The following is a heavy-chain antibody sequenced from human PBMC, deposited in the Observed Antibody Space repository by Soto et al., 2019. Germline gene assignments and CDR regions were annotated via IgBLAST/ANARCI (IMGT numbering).Heavy chain of an antibody. CDR3: ARATTQYSSSWYAFDI. CDR1: GFTVSSNY. CDR2: IYSGGST. V-gene: IGHV3-53*01. D-gene: IGHD6-13*01. Sequence: GGSLRLSCAASGFTVSSNYMSWVRQAPGKGLEWVSVIYSGGSTYYADSMKGRFTISRDNSKNTLYLQMNSLRAEDTAVYYCARATTQYSSSWYAFDIWGQGTMVTVSS. J-gene: IGHJ3*02.